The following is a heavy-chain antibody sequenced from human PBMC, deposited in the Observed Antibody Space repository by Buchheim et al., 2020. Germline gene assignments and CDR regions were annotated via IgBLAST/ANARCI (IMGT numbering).Heavy chain of an antibody. CDR1: GDSISGSRFY. D-gene: IGHD2-8*01. Sequence: QVQLQESGPGLVKPSETLSLTCTVSGDSISGSRFYWDWIRQPPGKGLEWIGTVYDGGTTYYNPSFKSRVTISVDTSKNLFSLKLNSVTAADTAVYYCARGVYWGQRTL. J-gene: IGHJ4*02. V-gene: IGHV4-39*01. CDR3: ARGVY. CDR2: VYDGGTT.